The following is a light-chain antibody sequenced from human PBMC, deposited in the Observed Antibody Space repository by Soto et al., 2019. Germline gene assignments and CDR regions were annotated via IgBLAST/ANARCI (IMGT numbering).Light chain of an antibody. Sequence: DIQMTQSPSSLSASVEDRVIITCRASQSISNHLNWYQQKPGKAPKLLIFAASSLQSGVPSRFSGSTSGPDFTLTISSLQPEDFATYYFQQSYSSPPTFGQGTKVEIK. J-gene: IGKJ1*01. CDR3: QQSYSSPPT. V-gene: IGKV1-39*01. CDR1: QSISNH. CDR2: AAS.